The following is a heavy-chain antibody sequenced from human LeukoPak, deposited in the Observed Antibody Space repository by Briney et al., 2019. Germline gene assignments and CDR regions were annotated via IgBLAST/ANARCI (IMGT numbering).Heavy chain of an antibody. CDR2: IIPIFGTA. V-gene: IGHV1-69*01. J-gene: IGHJ5*02. CDR3: ASDLADFGYSYGYNWFDP. Sequence: SVKVSCKASGGXFSSYAISWVRQAPGQGLEWMGGIIPIFGTANYAQKFQGRVTITADESTSTAYMELSSLRSEDTAVYYCASDLADFGYSYGYNWFDPWGQGTLVTVSS. CDR1: GGXFSSYA. D-gene: IGHD5-18*01.